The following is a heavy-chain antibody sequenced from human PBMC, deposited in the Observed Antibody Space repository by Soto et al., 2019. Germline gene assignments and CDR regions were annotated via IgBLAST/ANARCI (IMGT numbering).Heavy chain of an antibody. V-gene: IGHV3-7*05. D-gene: IGHD1-26*01. CDR2: INQDGFGK. CDR3: AKDHGSGSYPY. Sequence: EVQLVESGGGLVQPGGSLRLSCVISGSTLSSHWMTWVRQAPGKGLEWVASINQDGFGKHYLDSVKGRFTISRDTAKSSPCPHMDSLRVEDTAVYYCAKDHGSGSYPYWGQGTLVTVS. CDR1: GSTLSSHW. J-gene: IGHJ4*02.